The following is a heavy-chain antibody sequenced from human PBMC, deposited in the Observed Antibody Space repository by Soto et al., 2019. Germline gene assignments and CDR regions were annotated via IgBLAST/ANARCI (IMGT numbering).Heavy chain of an antibody. Sequence: SDTLSLTCTVSCGSISSGGYYWSWIRQHPGKGLEWIGYIYYSGSTYYNPSLKSRVTISVDTSKNQFSLKLSSVTAADTAVYYCARVSRFYYGSGRSYYYYGMDVWGQGTTVTVSS. D-gene: IGHD3-10*01. CDR1: CGSISSGGYY. V-gene: IGHV4-31*03. CDR2: IYYSGST. CDR3: ARVSRFYYGSGRSYYYYGMDV. J-gene: IGHJ6*02.